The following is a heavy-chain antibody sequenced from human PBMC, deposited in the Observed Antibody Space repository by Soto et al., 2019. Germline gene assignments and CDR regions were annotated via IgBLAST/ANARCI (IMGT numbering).Heavy chain of an antibody. D-gene: IGHD5-18*01. CDR3: VSDRGYGHASVPYS. CDR2: ISYDGSLQ. CDR1: GFAFSRYG. Sequence: QAQLVESGGGVVQPGRSLRLYCAASGFAFSRYGMHWVRQAPGTGLEWVAVISYDGSLQHYADSVKGRFTISSDNSKNMVLLQKSSLRAEDTAVYYCVSDRGYGHASVPYSWGQGTLVSVSS. V-gene: IGHV3-30*03. J-gene: IGHJ4*02.